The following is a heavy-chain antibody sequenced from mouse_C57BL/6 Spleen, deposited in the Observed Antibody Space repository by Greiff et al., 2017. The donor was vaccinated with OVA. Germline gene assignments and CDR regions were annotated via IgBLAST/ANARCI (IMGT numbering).Heavy chain of an antibody. J-gene: IGHJ4*01. CDR1: GYTFTSYW. V-gene: IGHV1-72*01. CDR3: ARSVYDDYDVRGYYAMDY. D-gene: IGHD2-4*01. CDR2: IDPNSGGT. Sequence: VQLQQPGAELVKPGASVKLSCKASGYTFTSYWMHWVKQRPGRGLEWIGRIDPNSGGTKYTEKFKSKTTLTGDKPSSTAYMQLSSLTSEDSAVYYCARSVYDDYDVRGYYAMDYWGQGTSVTVSS.